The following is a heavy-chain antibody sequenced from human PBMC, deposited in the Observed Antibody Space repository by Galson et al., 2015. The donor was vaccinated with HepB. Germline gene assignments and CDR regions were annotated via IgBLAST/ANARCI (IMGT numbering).Heavy chain of an antibody. V-gene: IGHV1-69*04. J-gene: IGHJ6*02. D-gene: IGHD3-22*01. CDR1: GGTFSSYA. Sequence: SVKVSCKASGGTFSSYAISWVRQAPGQGLEWMGRIIPILGIANYAQKFQGRVTITADKSTSTAYVELSSLRSEDTAVYYCASGSSGRSYYYYGMDVWGQGTTVTVSS. CDR3: ASGSSGRSYYYYGMDV. CDR2: IIPILGIA.